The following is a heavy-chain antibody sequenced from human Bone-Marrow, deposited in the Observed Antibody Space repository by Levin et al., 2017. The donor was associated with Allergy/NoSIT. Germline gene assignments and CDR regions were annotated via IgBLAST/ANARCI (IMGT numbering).Heavy chain of an antibody. CDR3: AGDGDNSYFWDGMDV. CDR2: IYSGGST. V-gene: IGHV3-53*01. D-gene: IGHD3-3*01. Sequence: GGSLRLSCAASGFIVSSTYMNWVRQAPGKGLEWVSIIYSGGSTYYADSVKGRFTISRDNSKNTVYLQMNSLRAEDTAVYYCAGDGDNSYFWDGMDVWGQGTTVTVSS. CDR1: GFIVSSTY. J-gene: IGHJ6*02.